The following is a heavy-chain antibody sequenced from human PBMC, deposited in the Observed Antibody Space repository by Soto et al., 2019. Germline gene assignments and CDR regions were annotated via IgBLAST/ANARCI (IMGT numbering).Heavy chain of an antibody. D-gene: IGHD3-16*01. CDR3: ARLPFPWGWFDP. J-gene: IGHJ5*02. Sequence: PGGSLRLSCAASGSTFSDSYMSWIRQSPGKGLEWVSYISSSGSTIYYADSVKGRFTISRDNAKNSLYQQMNSLRADDTAVYYCARLPFPWGWFDPWGQGTLVTVSS. CDR1: GSTFSDSY. V-gene: IGHV3-11*01. CDR2: ISSSGSTI.